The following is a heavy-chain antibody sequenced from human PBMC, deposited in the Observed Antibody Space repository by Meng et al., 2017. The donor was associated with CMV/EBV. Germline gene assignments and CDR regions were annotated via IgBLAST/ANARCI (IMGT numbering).Heavy chain of an antibody. CDR1: GGSISSYY. CDR3: ASSVYYDFWSGSQTFDY. V-gene: IGHV4-59*01. D-gene: IGHD3-3*01. J-gene: IGHJ4*02. Sequence: QVQLQESGPGLVKPSETLSLTCTVSGGSISSYYWSWIRQPPGKGLEWIGYIYYSGSTNYNPSLKSRVTISVDTSKNQFSLKLNSVTAADTAVYYCASSVYYDFWSGSQTFDYWGQGTLVTVSS. CDR2: IYYSGST.